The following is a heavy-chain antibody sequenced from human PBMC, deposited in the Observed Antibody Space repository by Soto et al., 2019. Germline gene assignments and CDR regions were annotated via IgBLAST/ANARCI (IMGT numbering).Heavy chain of an antibody. V-gene: IGHV4-31*03. J-gene: IGHJ4*02. CDR1: GGSISSGGYY. CDR3: EREPGYGDYARDY. D-gene: IGHD4-17*01. CDR2: IYYRGST. Sequence: SETLSLTCTVSGGSISSGGYYWSWIRQHPGKGLEWIGYIYYRGSTYYNPSLKSRVTISVDTSKNQFSLKLSSVTAADTAVYYCEREPGYGDYARDYWGQGTLVTVSS.